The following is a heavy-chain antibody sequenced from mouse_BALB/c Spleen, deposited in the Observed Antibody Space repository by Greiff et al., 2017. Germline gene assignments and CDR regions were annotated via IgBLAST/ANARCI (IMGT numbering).Heavy chain of an antibody. D-gene: IGHD1-1*01. CDR1: GFTFSSYG. CDR3: ARQGVYYGSSYDD. V-gene: IGHV5-6*01. J-gene: IGHJ2*01. CDR2: ISSGGSYT. Sequence: EVQLVESGGDLVKPGGSLKLSCAASGFTFSSYGMSWVRQTPDKRLEWVATISSGGSYTYYPDSVKGRFTISRDNAKNTLYLQMSSLKSEDTAMYYCARQGVYYGSSYDDWGQGTTLTVSS.